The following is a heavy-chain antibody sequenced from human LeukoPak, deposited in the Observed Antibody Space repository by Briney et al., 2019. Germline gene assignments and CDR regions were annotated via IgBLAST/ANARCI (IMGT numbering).Heavy chain of an antibody. D-gene: IGHD5-24*01. CDR3: ARDLKGRDGYIDI. J-gene: IGHJ3*02. CDR2: IYYSGST. CDR1: GGSISSYY. Sequence: SETLSLTCTVSGGSISSYYWSWIRQPPGKGLEWIGYIYYSGSTNYNPSLKSRVTISVDTSKNQFSLKLSSVTAADTAVYYCARDLKGRDGYIDIWGQGTMVTVSS. V-gene: IGHV4-59*12.